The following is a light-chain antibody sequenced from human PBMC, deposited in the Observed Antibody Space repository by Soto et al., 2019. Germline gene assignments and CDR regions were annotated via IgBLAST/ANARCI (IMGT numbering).Light chain of an antibody. CDR1: SSNIGAGYD. J-gene: IGLJ3*02. Sequence: QSVLTQPPSVSGAPGQRVTISCIGSSSNIGAGYDVHWYQQLPGTAPKLLISGNINRPSGISNRFSGSRSGNTASLTISGLKTEDEADYYCNSYINTTIPVFGGGTQLTVL. CDR3: NSYINTTIPV. V-gene: IGLV1-40*01. CDR2: GNI.